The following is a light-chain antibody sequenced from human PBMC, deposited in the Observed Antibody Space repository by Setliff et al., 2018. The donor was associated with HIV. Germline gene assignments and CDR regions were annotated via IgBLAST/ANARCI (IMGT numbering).Light chain of an antibody. CDR2: DTS. CDR3: LLSYSTDPYV. J-gene: IGLJ1*01. V-gene: IGLV7-46*01. CDR1: TGAVTSGHF. Sequence: QAVVTQEPSLTVSPGGTVTLTCGSSTGAVTSGHFPYWFQQKPGQAPRKLIYDTSSKHSWTPARFSGSLLGGKAALTLSGAQPEDEADYYCLLSYSTDPYVFGTGTKVTVL.